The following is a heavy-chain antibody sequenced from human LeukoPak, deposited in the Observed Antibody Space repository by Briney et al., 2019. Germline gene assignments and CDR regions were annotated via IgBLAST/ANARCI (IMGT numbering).Heavy chain of an antibody. Sequence: ASVKVSCKASGYTFTGHYMHWVRQAPGQGLEWMGWINPNSGGTNYAQRFQGRVTMTRDTSISTAYMELSRLRFDDTAVYYCARVKWPRGGGFTPFDYWGQGTLVTVSS. V-gene: IGHV1-2*02. J-gene: IGHJ4*02. CDR3: ARVKWPRGGGFTPFDY. D-gene: IGHD3-16*01. CDR2: INPNSGGT. CDR1: GYTFTGHY.